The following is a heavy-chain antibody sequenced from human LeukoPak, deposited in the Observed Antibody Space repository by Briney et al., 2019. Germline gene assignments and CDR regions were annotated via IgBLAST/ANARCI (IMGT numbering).Heavy chain of an antibody. CDR3: ARDSSGSSSFDY. J-gene: IGHJ4*02. CDR1: GFTFSSYS. D-gene: IGHD3-22*01. V-gene: IGHV3-48*04. CDR2: ISSSSSTI. Sequence: GSLRLSCAAAGFTFSSYSMNWGRQAPGKGLEWVSYISSSSSTIYYADSVKGRFTISRDNAKNSLYLQMNSLRAEDTAVYYCARDSSGSSSFDYWGQGTLVTVSS.